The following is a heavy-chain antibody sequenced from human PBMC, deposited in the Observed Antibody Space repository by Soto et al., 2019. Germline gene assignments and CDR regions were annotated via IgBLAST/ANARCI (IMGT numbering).Heavy chain of an antibody. J-gene: IGHJ6*02. D-gene: IGHD3-3*01. V-gene: IGHV4-39*01. CDR2: IYYSGST. CDR1: GGSISSSSYY. Sequence: PSETLSLTCTVSGGSISSSSYYWGWIRQPPGKGLEWIGSIYYSGSTYYNPSLKSRVTISVDTSKNQFSLKLSSVTAADTAVYYCARQLSYYDFWSGGTYYYYGMDVWGQGTTVT. CDR3: ARQLSYYDFWSGGTYYYYGMDV.